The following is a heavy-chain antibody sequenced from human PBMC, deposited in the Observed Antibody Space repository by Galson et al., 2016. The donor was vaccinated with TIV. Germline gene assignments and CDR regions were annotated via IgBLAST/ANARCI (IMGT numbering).Heavy chain of an antibody. CDR3: ARCSSTSSRRFAY. J-gene: IGHJ4*02. CDR1: GYTFSNFA. V-gene: IGHV1-18*01. CDR2: MSAYSGAS. Sequence: SVKVSCKASGYTFSNFAITWVRQAPGQGLEWMGYMSAYSGASNYAQEFQGRVTITTDTSTSTAYMELRNLRSDDTAVYYCARCSSTSSRRFAYWGQGTLVTVSA. D-gene: IGHD2-2*01.